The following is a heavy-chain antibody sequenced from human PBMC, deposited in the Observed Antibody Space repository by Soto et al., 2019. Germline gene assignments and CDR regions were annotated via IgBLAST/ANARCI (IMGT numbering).Heavy chain of an antibody. D-gene: IGHD6-19*01. Sequence: QVHLVQSGAEVKKPGASVKVSCKASGYNFTNYDVNWVRQAPGQGLEWMGWINSYSGNTDYAQKFQGRVSLTTDTSTTTAYMELRSLRSDDTAVYYCARKPLAVGGLSYYGMDVWGQGTTVNVSS. CDR1: GYNFTNYD. V-gene: IGHV1-18*04. CDR2: INSYSGNT. J-gene: IGHJ6*02. CDR3: ARKPLAVGGLSYYGMDV.